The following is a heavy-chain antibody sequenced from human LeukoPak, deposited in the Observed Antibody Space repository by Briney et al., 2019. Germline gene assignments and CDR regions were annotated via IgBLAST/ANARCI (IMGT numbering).Heavy chain of an antibody. V-gene: IGHV3-7*01. CDR1: GFTFSNFW. CDR2: IKEDGSEK. D-gene: IGHD6-13*01. J-gene: IGHJ4*02. CDR3: AKGWSDLQY. Sequence: GGSLRLSCAASGFTFSNFWMTCVRQVQGEGLEWVANIKEDGSEKYYVDSVKGRFSISRDNAKNSLHLQMNSLRADDAALYYCAKGWSDLQYRGQGALVTVSS.